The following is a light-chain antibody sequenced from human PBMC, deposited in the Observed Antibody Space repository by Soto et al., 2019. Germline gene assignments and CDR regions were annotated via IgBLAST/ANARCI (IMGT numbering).Light chain of an antibody. CDR2: DAS. J-gene: IGKJ2*01. CDR1: QRLFNSS. CDR3: QQYERPPFD. Sequence: EIVWTQSPGTLSLFPGDRATLYCRARQRLFNSSLAWYQHKPGQAPRLLSYDASSRAAGVPDRVTGGGSGTDFTLTISGLEPEDFALYFCQQYERPPFDFGQGTKLEIK. V-gene: IGKV3-20*01.